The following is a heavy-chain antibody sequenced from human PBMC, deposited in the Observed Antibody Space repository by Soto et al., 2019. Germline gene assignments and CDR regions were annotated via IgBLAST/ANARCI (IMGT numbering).Heavy chain of an antibody. V-gene: IGHV3-74*01. J-gene: IGHJ4*02. CDR1: GFTFSSSW. D-gene: IGHD1-26*01. Sequence: GGSLRLSCAASGFTFSSSWMHWVRQAPGKGLVWVSHIQSDGSTTNYADSVKGRFTVSRDNTKNTLYLQMNSLRAEDTAVYYCARDQGLGGNSDYWGQGTLVTVSS. CDR2: IQSDGSTT. CDR3: ARDQGLGGNSDY.